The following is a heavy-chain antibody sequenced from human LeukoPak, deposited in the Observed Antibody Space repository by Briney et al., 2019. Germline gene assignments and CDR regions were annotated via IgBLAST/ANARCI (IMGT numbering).Heavy chain of an antibody. J-gene: IGHJ4*02. CDR2: IYYSGST. V-gene: IGHV4-39*01. D-gene: IGHD3-10*01. CDR3: ARLMITMVRGFGSGFDY. CDR1: GGSISSSSYY. Sequence: SETLSLTCTVSGGSISSSSYYWGWIRQPPGKGLEWIGSIYYSGSTYYNPSLKIRVTISVDTSKNQFSLKLSSVTAADTAVYYCARLMITMVRGFGSGFDYWGQGTLVTVSS.